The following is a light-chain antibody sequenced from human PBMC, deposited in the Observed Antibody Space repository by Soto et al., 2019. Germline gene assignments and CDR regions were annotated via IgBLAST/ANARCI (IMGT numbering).Light chain of an antibody. V-gene: IGLV2-14*01. CDR1: YSDVGGYNF. CDR3: CSYTSSTSYL. Sequence: QSALTQPASVSGSPGQSITISCTGTYSDVGGYNFVSWYQQHPGKAPKLMIHDVGSRTSGVSNRFSGSKSGTTASLTISGLQPEDEADYYCCSYTSSTSYLCGTGTKLTVL. J-gene: IGLJ1*01. CDR2: DVG.